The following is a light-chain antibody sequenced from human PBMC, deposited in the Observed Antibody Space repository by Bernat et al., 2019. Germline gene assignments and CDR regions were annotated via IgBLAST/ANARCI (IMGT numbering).Light chain of an antibody. CDR1: SNSVGYQG. V-gene: IGLV10-54*04. J-gene: IGLJ3*02. CDR3: SAGGSSLSAWV. Sequence: QAGLTQPPSVSKGLRQTATLTCTGNSNSVGYQGAAWLQQHQGHPPKLLSYRNNNQPSGISERFSASRSGSTASLTITGLQPEDEADYYCSAGGSSLSAWVFGGGTKLTVL. CDR2: RNN.